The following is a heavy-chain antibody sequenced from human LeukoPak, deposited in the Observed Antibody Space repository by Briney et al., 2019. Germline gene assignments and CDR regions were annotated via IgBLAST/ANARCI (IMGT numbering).Heavy chain of an antibody. Sequence: PGGSLRLSCAASGFTFSSYWMNWVRQAPGKGLEWVANIKQDGSEKYYVDSVKGRFTFSRDNAKNSLYLQMDSLRAEDTAVYYCARDKSAGADTGSSFYYWGQGALVTVSS. J-gene: IGHJ4*02. D-gene: IGHD3-10*01. CDR3: ARDKSAGADTGSSFYY. CDR2: IKQDGSEK. CDR1: GFTFSSYW. V-gene: IGHV3-7*03.